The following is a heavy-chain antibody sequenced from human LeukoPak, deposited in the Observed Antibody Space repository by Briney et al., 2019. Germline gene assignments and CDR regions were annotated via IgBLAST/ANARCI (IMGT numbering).Heavy chain of an antibody. CDR1: GFTFSSYW. Sequence: PGGSLRLSCAASGFTFSSYWMSWVRQAPGKGPEWVANIKQDGSEKYYADSVKGRFTISRDNAKNSLYLQMNSLRAEDTAVYYCARDLGGTNYYYYYMDVWGKGTTVTVSS. CDR2: IKQDGSEK. V-gene: IGHV3-7*01. D-gene: IGHD1-1*01. CDR3: ARDLGGTNYYYYYMDV. J-gene: IGHJ6*03.